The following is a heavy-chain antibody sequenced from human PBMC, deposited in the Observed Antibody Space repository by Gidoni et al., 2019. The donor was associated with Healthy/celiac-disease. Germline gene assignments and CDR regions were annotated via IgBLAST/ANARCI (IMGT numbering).Heavy chain of an antibody. J-gene: IGHJ4*02. CDR1: GFTFSSYA. D-gene: IGHD5-18*01. CDR3: VTQRGYSYGPFDY. CDR2: ISSNGGST. Sequence: EVQLVESGGGLVQPGGSLRLSCSAPGFTFSSYAMHWVRQAPGKGLEYVSAISSNGGSTYYADSVKGRFTISRDNSKNTLYLQMSSLRAEDTAVYYCVTQRGYSYGPFDYWGQGTLVTVSS. V-gene: IGHV3-64D*06.